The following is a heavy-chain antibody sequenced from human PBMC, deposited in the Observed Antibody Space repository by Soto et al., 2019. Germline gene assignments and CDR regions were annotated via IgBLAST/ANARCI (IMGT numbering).Heavy chain of an antibody. Sequence: SXKVSCKASGYTXSSYGISWVRQAPGQGLEWMGWISAYNGNTNYAQKLQGRVTMTTDTSTSTAYMELRSLRSDEKAVYYCARGLYYDFWSGYYTFDYWGQGTLLTVSP. V-gene: IGHV1-18*01. CDR3: ARGLYYDFWSGYYTFDY. CDR2: ISAYNGNT. CDR1: GYTXSSYG. D-gene: IGHD3-3*01. J-gene: IGHJ4*02.